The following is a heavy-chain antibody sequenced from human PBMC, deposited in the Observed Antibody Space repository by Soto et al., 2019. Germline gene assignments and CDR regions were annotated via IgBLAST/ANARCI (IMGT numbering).Heavy chain of an antibody. Sequence: PSETLSLTCAVYGGSFSGYYWSWIRQPPGKGLEWIGEINHSGSTNYNPSLKGRVTISVDTSKNQFSLKLSSVTAADTAVYYCARGLTGGYYYDSSGYFSYFDYWGQGTLVTAPQ. J-gene: IGHJ4*02. CDR2: INHSGST. CDR1: GGSFSGYY. CDR3: ARGLTGGYYYDSSGYFSYFDY. D-gene: IGHD3-22*01. V-gene: IGHV4-34*01.